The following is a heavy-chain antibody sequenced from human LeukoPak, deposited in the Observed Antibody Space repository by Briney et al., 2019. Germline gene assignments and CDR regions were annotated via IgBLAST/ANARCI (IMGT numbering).Heavy chain of an antibody. V-gene: IGHV1-2*02. CDR2: INPNSGGT. Sequence: GASVKVPCTASGYTFTDYYMHWVRQAPGQGLEWMGWINPNSGGTNYAQKFQGRVTMTRDTSISTAYMELTRLRSDDTAVYYCARGTGTTGCDYWGQGSLVTVSS. J-gene: IGHJ4*02. CDR1: GYTFTDYY. CDR3: ARGTGTTGCDY. D-gene: IGHD1-1*01.